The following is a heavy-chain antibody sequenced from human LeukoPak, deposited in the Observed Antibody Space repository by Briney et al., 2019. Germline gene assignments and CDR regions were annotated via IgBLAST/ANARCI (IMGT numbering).Heavy chain of an antibody. CDR2: ISYDGSNK. D-gene: IGHD6-13*01. Sequence: PGGSLRLSCVVSGFPLSNSWMSWVRQAPGKGLEWVAVISYDGSNKYYADSVKGRFTISRDNSKNTLFLQMNSLRAEDTAVYSCATDSDSSTYYYYSGMDVWGQGTTVTVSS. CDR3: ATDSDSSTYYYYSGMDV. CDR1: GFPLSNSW. V-gene: IGHV3-30*03. J-gene: IGHJ6*02.